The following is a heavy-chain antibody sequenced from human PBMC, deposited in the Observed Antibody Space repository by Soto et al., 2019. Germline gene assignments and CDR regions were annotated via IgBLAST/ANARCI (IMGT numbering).Heavy chain of an antibody. D-gene: IGHD3-16*01. CDR2: IYYSGST. CDR1: GGSISSGDYY. J-gene: IGHJ5*02. CDR3: ARVAGYYPNWFDP. V-gene: IGHV4-30-4*01. Sequence: PSETLSLTCTVSGGSISSGDYYWSWIRQPPGKGLEWIGYIYYSGSTYYNPSLKSRVTISVDTSKNQFSLKLSSVTAADTAVYYCARVAGYYPNWFDPWGQGTLVTVSS.